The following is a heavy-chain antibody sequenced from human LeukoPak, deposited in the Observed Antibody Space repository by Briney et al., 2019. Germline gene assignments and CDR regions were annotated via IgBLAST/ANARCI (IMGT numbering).Heavy chain of an antibody. J-gene: IGHJ4*02. V-gene: IGHV1-3*01. D-gene: IGHD5-24*01. CDR1: GYTFTIYA. CDR3: ARDLGWLQLAYGY. CDR2: INAGNGNT. Sequence: GASVKVSCKASGYTFTIYAMHWVRQAPGQRLEWRGWINAGNGNTKYLQKFQGRVTITRDTSASTAYIELSSLRSEDTAVYYCARDLGWLQLAYGYWGQGTLVTVSS.